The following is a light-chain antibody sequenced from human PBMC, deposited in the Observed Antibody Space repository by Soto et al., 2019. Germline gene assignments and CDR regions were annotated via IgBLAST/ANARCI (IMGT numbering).Light chain of an antibody. J-gene: IGLJ1*01. CDR1: SSDVGGYKY. V-gene: IGLV2-14*01. Sequence: QSVLTQPASVSGSPGQSINISCTGTSSDVGGYKYVSWYQHHPGKAPKLIIYEVSNRPSGVSNRFSGSKSANTASLTLSGLQAEDEADYYCTSYTRNSTYVFGAGTKVTVL. CDR2: EVS. CDR3: TSYTRNSTYV.